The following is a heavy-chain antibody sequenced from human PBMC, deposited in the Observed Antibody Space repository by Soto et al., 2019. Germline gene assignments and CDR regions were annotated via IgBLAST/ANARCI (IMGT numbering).Heavy chain of an antibody. D-gene: IGHD2-8*01. J-gene: IGHJ4*02. CDR2: ISYDGSNK. Sequence: LRLSCAASGFTFSSYAMHWVRQAPGKGLEWVAVISYDGSNKYYADSVKGRFTISRDNAKNSLYLQLSSLRAEDTAVYYCARDLGEMYAIWGQGALVTVSS. V-gene: IGHV3-30-3*01. CDR1: GFTFSSYA. CDR3: ARDLGEMYAI.